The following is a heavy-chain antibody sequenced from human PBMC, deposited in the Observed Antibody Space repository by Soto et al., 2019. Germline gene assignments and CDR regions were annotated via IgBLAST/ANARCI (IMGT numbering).Heavy chain of an antibody. Sequence: ASVKVSCKASGGTFSSYAISWVRQAPGQGLEWMGGIIPIFGTANYAQKFQGRVTITADESTSTAYMELSSLRSEDTAVYYCARALYSSPRVYYYYGLDVRGQGTTVTLSS. D-gene: IGHD6-13*01. CDR2: IIPIFGTA. CDR1: GGTFSSYA. CDR3: ARALYSSPRVYYYYGLDV. V-gene: IGHV1-69*13. J-gene: IGHJ6*02.